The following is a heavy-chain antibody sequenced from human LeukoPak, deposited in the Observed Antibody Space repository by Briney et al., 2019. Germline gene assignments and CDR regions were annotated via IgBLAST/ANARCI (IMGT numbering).Heavy chain of an antibody. J-gene: IGHJ3*02. CDR1: GGSISSYY. CDR2: IYYSGST. V-gene: IGHV4-59*01. Sequence: SETLSLTCTVSGGSISSYYWSRIRQPPGKGLEWIGYIYYSGSTNYNPSLKSRVTISVDTSKNQFSLKLSSVTAADTAVYYCARGYYYDSSGYYNDNAFEIWGQGTMVTVSS. D-gene: IGHD3-22*01. CDR3: ARGYYYDSSGYYNDNAFEI.